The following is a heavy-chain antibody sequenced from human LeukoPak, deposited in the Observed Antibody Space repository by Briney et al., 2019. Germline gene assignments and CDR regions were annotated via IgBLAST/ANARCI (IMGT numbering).Heavy chain of an antibody. V-gene: IGHV1-69*06. D-gene: IGHD4-11*01. Sequence: ASVKVSCKASGGTFSSYAISWVRQAPGQGLEWMGGIIPIFGTANYAQKFQGRVTITADKSTSTAYMELSSLRSEDTAVYYCASYSSYPVYYYYYMDVWGKGTTVTVSS. J-gene: IGHJ6*03. CDR1: GGTFSSYA. CDR2: IIPIFGTA. CDR3: ASYSSYPVYYYYYMDV.